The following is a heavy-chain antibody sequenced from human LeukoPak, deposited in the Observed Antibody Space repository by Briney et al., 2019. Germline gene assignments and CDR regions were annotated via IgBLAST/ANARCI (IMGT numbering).Heavy chain of an antibody. V-gene: IGHV3-23*01. D-gene: IGHD1-1*01. Sequence: GGSLRLSCAASGFIFSSAWMTWVRQAPGKGLEWVSAISGSGGSTYYADSAKGRFTISRDNAKNSLYLQMNSLRAEDTAVYYCATGTRDAFDIWGQGTMVTVSS. CDR3: ATGTRDAFDI. J-gene: IGHJ3*02. CDR1: GFIFSSA. CDR2: ISGSGGST.